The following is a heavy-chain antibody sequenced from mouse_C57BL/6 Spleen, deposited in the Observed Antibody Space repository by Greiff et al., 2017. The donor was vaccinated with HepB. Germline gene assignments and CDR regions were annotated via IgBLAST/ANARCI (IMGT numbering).Heavy chain of an antibody. J-gene: IGHJ3*01. CDR3: ARRIYYYGSSPSCFAY. CDR1: GYSFTGYY. Sequence: EVQLQQSGPELVKPGASVKISCKASGYSFTGYYMNWVKQSPEKSLEWIGEINPSTGGTTYNQKFKAKATLTVDKSSSTAYMQLKSLTSEDSAVYYCARRIYYYGSSPSCFAYWGQGTLVTVSA. V-gene: IGHV1-42*01. CDR2: INPSTGGT. D-gene: IGHD1-1*01.